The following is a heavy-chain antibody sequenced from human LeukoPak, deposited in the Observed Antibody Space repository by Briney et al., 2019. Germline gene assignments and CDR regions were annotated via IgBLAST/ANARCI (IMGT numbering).Heavy chain of an antibody. CDR1: GYTFTGYY. Sequence: ASVKVSCKASGYTFTGYYMHWVRQAPGQGLELMGWINPNSGGTSYAQKFQGRVTMTRDTSISTAYMELSRLRSDDTAVYYCARGLVAWEPAGLALNWGQGTLVTVSS. V-gene: IGHV1-2*02. CDR3: ARGLVAWEPAGLALN. CDR2: INPNSGGT. D-gene: IGHD1-26*01. J-gene: IGHJ4*02.